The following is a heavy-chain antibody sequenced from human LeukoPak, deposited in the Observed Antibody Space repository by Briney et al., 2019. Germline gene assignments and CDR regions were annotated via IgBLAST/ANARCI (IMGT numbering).Heavy chain of an antibody. J-gene: IGHJ3*02. D-gene: IGHD3-3*01. Sequence: GGSLRLSCAASGFTFSSYAMHWVRQAPGKGLEWVAVISYDGSNKYYADSVKGRFTISRDNSKNTLYLQMNSLRAEDTAVYYCAKVLRFLEWSSLDAFDIWGQGTMVTVSS. V-gene: IGHV3-30-3*01. CDR2: ISYDGSNK. CDR1: GFTFSSYA. CDR3: AKVLRFLEWSSLDAFDI.